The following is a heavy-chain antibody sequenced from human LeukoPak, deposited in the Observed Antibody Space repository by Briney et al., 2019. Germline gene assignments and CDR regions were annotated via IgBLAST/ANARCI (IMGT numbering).Heavy chain of an antibody. V-gene: IGHV4-59*08. D-gene: IGHD5-18*01. CDR2: IYYSGSA. CDR1: GGSISSYY. J-gene: IGHJ3*02. Sequence: SETLSLTCTVSGGSISSYYWSWVRQPPGKGLEGGGYIYYSGSADYNPSLESRVTMSVDTSKNQFSLKLRSVTAADTAVYYCARPGVGSGRYGAFDIWGPGTLVTVSS. CDR3: ARPGVGSGRYGAFDI.